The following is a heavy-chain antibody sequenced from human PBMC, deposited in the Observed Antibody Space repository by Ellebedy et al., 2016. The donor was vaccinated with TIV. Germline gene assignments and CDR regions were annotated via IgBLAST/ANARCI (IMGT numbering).Heavy chain of an antibody. Sequence: SVKVSCXASGGTFSSYAISWVRQAPGQGLEWMGGIIPIFGTANYAQKFQGRVTITADESTSTAYMELSSLRSEDTAVYYCARVDSVTHNYYYYYYMDVWGKGTTVTVSS. CDR3: ARVDSVTHNYYYYYYMDV. CDR1: GGTFSSYA. D-gene: IGHD4-11*01. J-gene: IGHJ6*03. CDR2: IIPIFGTA. V-gene: IGHV1-69*13.